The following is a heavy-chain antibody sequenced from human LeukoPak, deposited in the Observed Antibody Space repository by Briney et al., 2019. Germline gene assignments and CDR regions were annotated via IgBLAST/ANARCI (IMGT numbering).Heavy chain of an antibody. D-gene: IGHD1-26*01. Sequence: GGSLRLSCAASGFTVSSNYMSWVRQAPGKGLEWVSVIYSGGSTYYVDSVKGRFTISRDNSKNTLYLQMNSLRAEDTAVYYCAKSQAGLLHYWGQGTLVTVSS. CDR2: IYSGGST. J-gene: IGHJ4*02. CDR3: AKSQAGLLHY. CDR1: GFTVSSNY. V-gene: IGHV3-53*01.